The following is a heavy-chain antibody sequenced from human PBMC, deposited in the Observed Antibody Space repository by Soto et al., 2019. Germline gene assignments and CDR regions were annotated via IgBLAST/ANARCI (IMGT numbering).Heavy chain of an antibody. CDR2: MNPNSGNT. J-gene: IGHJ6*03. Sequence: GASVKVSCKASGYTFTSYDINWVRQATGQGLEWMGWMNPNSGNTGYAQKFQGRVTMTRNTSISTAYMELSSLRSEDTAVYYCATQTRRYHSCSIDVRGKGTTVTLSS. V-gene: IGHV1-8*01. CDR3: ATQTRRYHSCSIDV. CDR1: GYTFTSYD. D-gene: IGHD1-1*01.